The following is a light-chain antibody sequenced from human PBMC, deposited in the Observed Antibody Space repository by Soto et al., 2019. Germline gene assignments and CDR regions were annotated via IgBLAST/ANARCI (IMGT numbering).Light chain of an antibody. CDR3: ETWDSNTNWV. V-gene: IGLV4-60*02. Sequence: QLVLTQSSSASASLGSSVKLTCTLSSGHSSHIIAWHQQQPGKAPRYLMKLEGSGSYNKGSGVPDRFSGSSSGADRYLTISNLQFEDEADYYCETWDSNTNWVFGGGTKLTVL. CDR1: SGHSSHI. J-gene: IGLJ3*02. CDR2: LEGSGSY.